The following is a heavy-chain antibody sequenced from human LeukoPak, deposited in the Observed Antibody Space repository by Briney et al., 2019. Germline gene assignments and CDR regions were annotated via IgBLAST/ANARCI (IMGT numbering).Heavy chain of an antibody. CDR1: GYTFTSCA. CDR2: IIPIFGTA. J-gene: IGHJ4*02. Sequence: SVKVSCKASGYTFTSCAMNWVRQAPGQGLEWIGGIIPIFGTANYAQKFQGRVTITADESTSTAYMELSSLRSEDTAVYYCARGDYDILTGPNAVSLWGQGTLVTVSS. D-gene: IGHD3-9*01. CDR3: ARGDYDILTGPNAVSL. V-gene: IGHV1-69*13.